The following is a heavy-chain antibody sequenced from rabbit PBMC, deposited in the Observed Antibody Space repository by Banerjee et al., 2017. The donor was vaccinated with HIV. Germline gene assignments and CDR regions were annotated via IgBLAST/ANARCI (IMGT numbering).Heavy chain of an antibody. CDR2: IYPDYGST. V-gene: IGHV1S47*01. CDR1: RIDFSTYG. CDR3: ARDQYTSSRGYFNL. Sequence: QEQLEESGGGLVTLGGSLKLSCKASRIDFSTYGISWVRQAPGKGLEWIAYIYPDYGSTDYASWVNGRFTISLDNAQNTVFLQMTSLTAADTATYFCARDQYTSSRGYFNLWGPGTLVTVS. D-gene: IGHD1-1*01. J-gene: IGHJ4*01.